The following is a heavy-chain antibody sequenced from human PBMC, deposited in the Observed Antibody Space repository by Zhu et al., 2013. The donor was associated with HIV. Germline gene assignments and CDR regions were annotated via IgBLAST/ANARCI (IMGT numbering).Heavy chain of an antibody. J-gene: IGHJ4*02. CDR3: ARGDSGVRTPFGLLTASPIHQGDFDY. V-gene: IGHV1-2*06. D-gene: IGHD3-22*01. CDR2: VHCNSGAT. CDR1: GYIFTGYY. Sequence: QVQMVQPGAEVKKSGASVKVSCKPSGYIFTGYYIHWIRQVPRQGLEWLGRVHCNSGATVYAEKFRGRVTMTRDTSIRTAYMELISLTSDDTAIYYCARGDSGVRTPFGLLTASPIHQGDFDYWGQGTLVTVSS.